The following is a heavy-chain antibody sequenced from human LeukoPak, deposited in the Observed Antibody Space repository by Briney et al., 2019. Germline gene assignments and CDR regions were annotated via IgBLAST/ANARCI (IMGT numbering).Heavy chain of an antibody. CDR3: ARSYYYDSSGYYDFDY. V-gene: IGHV4-59*08. CDR2: IYYSGST. D-gene: IGHD3-22*01. J-gene: IGHJ4*02. CDR1: GGSISIYY. Sequence: SETLSLTCTVSGGSISIYYWSWIRQPPGKGLEWIGYIYYSGSTNYNPSLKSRVTISVDTSKNQFSLKLSSVTAADTAVYYCARSYYYDSSGYYDFDYWGQGTLVTVSS.